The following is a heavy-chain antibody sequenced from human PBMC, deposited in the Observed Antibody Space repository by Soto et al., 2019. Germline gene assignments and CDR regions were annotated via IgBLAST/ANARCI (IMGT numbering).Heavy chain of an antibody. Sequence: WASVKVSCKASGYTFTGYYMHWVRQAPGQGLEWMGWINPNSGGTNYAQKFQGWVTMTRDTSISTAYMELSRLRSDDTAVYYCARGGLDSSGWYESYYFAYWGQGTLVTVSS. CDR3: ARGGLDSSGWYESYYFAY. J-gene: IGHJ4*02. V-gene: IGHV1-2*04. CDR2: INPNSGGT. CDR1: GYTFTGYY. D-gene: IGHD6-19*01.